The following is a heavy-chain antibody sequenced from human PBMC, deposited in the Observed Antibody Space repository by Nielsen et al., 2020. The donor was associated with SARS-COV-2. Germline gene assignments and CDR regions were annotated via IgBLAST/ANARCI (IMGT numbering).Heavy chain of an antibody. CDR3: ARMATVETYYYGSGSYLPRPRDAFDI. Sequence: RQAPGKGLEWIGSIYFSGSTYYNPSLKRRLTISVDTSKNQFSLKVTSLTAADTAVYYCARMATVETYYYGSGSYLPRPRDAFDIWGQGTMVTVSS. CDR2: IYFSGST. J-gene: IGHJ3*02. V-gene: IGHV4-30-4*01. D-gene: IGHD3-10*01.